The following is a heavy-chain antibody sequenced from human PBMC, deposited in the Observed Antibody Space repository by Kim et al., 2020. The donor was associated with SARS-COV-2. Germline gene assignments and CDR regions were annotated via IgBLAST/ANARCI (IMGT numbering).Heavy chain of an antibody. CDR3: ARELIAAGGTSAFEI. D-gene: IGHD6-13*01. J-gene: IGHJ3*02. V-gene: IGHV4-59*01. Sequence: SETLSLTCTVSGGSISSYYWRWIRQPPGKGLEWIGYIYDSGSTNYNPSLKSRLTISVDTSKSQFSLKLSSVTAADTAVYYCARELIAAGGTSAFEIWGQGTMVTVAS. CDR2: IYDSGST. CDR1: GGSISSYY.